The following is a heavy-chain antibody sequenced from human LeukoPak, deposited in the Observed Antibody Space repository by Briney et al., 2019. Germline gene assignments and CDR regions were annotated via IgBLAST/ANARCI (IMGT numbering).Heavy chain of an antibody. CDR2: ISAYNGNT. V-gene: IGHV1-18*01. CDR3: ARDLGGVVPAAPYNWFDP. D-gene: IGHD2-2*01. Sequence: ASVKVSCKASGGTFSSYAISWGRQAPGQGLEWMGWISAYNGNTNYAQKLQGRVTMTTDTSTSTAYMELRSLRSDDTAVYYCARDLGGVVPAAPYNWFDPWGQGTLVTVSS. J-gene: IGHJ5*02. CDR1: GGTFSSYA.